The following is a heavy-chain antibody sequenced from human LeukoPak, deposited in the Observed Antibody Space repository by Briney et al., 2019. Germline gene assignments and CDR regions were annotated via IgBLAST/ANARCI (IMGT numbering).Heavy chain of an antibody. CDR2: INTNTGNP. D-gene: IGHD3-10*01. CDR1: GYTFTSYA. CDR3: ARDKPGPESPYTYGSGINNWFDP. V-gene: IGHV7-4-1*02. Sequence: ASVKVSCKASGYTFTSYAMNWVRQAPGQGLEWMGWINTNTGNPTYAQGFTGRFVFSLDTSVSTAYLQISSLKAEDTAVYYCARDKPGPESPYTYGSGINNWFDPWGQGTLVTVSS. J-gene: IGHJ5*02.